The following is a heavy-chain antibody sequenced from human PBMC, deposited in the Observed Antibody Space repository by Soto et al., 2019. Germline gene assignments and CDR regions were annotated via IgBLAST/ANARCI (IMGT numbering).Heavy chain of an antibody. D-gene: IGHD6-13*01. V-gene: IGHV4-34*01. J-gene: IGHJ5*02. CDR1: GGSFRGYY. CDR2: INHSGST. Sequence: SETLSLTCAVYGGSFRGYYWTWIRQPPGKGLEWIGEINHSGSTNYNPSLKSRVTISVDTSKNQFSLKLSSVTAADTAVYYCASEAAAGWFDPWGQGTLVTVSS. CDR3: ASEAAAGWFDP.